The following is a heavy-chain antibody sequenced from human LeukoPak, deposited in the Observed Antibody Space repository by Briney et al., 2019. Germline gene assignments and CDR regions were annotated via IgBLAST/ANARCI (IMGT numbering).Heavy chain of an antibody. J-gene: IGHJ4*02. D-gene: IGHD6-13*01. CDR1: GFTFSSYA. CDR3: AIALNHTPIISAGTTTMPDY. Sequence: GGSLRLSCAASGFTFSSYAMHWVRQAPGKGLEWVAVISYDGSNKYYADSVKGRFTISRDNSKNTLYLQMNSLRAEDTAVYYCAIALNHTPIISAGTTTMPDYWGQGTLVTVSS. CDR2: ISYDGSNK. V-gene: IGHV3-30*04.